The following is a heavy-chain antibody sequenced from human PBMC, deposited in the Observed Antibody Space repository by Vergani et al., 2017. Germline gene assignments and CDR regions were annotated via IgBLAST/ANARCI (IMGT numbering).Heavy chain of an antibody. D-gene: IGHD3-3*01. Sequence: QVQLQESGPGLVKPSETLSLTCAVYGGSFSGYYWSWIRQPPGKGLEWIGEINHSGSTNYNPSLKSRVTISVDTSKNQFSLKLSSVTAADTAVYYCARSAYEFWSGYPYYYYMDVGGKGTTVTVSS. CDR3: ARSAYEFWSGYPYYYYMDV. CDR2: INHSGST. CDR1: GGSFSGYY. V-gene: IGHV4-34*01. J-gene: IGHJ6*03.